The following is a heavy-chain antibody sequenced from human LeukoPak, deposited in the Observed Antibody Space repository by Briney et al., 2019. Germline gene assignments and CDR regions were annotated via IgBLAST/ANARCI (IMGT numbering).Heavy chain of an antibody. J-gene: IGHJ4*02. CDR2: IYYSGST. CDR1: VGSIISGGYY. CDR3: ARVPGYCSSTSCSYYFDY. Sequence: SEALSLTRTVSVGSIISGGYYWSCIRHHPGKGLEYIGYIYYSGSTYYNPSLKSRVTISVDTSKNQFSLKLSSVNAADTAVYYCARVPGYCSSTSCSYYFDYWGQGTLVTVSS. V-gene: IGHV4-31*03. D-gene: IGHD2-2*01.